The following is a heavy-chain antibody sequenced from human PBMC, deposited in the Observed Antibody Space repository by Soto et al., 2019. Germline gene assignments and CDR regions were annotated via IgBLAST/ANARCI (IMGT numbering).Heavy chain of an antibody. D-gene: IGHD2-2*01. Sequence: GGSLRLSCAASGFTFSSYSISWVRQAPGKGLEWVSAISGSGVSTYYADSVKGRFTISRDNSKKTLYLQMNSLRAEDTAVYYCAKVGVVPDAAFDYWGQGTLATVSS. CDR2: ISGSGVST. CDR1: GFTFSSYS. V-gene: IGHV3-23*01. J-gene: IGHJ4*02. CDR3: AKVGVVPDAAFDY.